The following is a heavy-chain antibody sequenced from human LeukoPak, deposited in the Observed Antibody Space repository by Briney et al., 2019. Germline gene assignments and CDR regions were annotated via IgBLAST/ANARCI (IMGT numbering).Heavy chain of an antibody. V-gene: IGHV4-4*07. Sequence: SETLSLTCTVPGGSISSYYWSWIRQPAGKGLEWIGRIYTSGSTNYNPSLKSRVTMSVDTSKNQFSLKLSSVTAADTAVYYCARSGIAAAGSGMDVWGKGTTVTVSS. CDR2: IYTSGST. D-gene: IGHD6-13*01. J-gene: IGHJ6*04. CDR3: ARSGIAAAGSGMDV. CDR1: GGSISSYY.